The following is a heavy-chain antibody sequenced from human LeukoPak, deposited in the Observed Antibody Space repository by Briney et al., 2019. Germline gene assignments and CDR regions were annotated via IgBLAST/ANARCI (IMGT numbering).Heavy chain of an antibody. CDR2: MYYSGNT. CDR1: GGSISSSSYC. D-gene: IGHD5-12*01. Sequence: SETLSLTCTVSGGSISSSSYCWGWIRQPPGKGLEWIGSMYYSGNTYYNPSLKSRVTISVDTSKNQFSLKLSSVTAADTAVYYGGRQQNRGYGLPFDYWGQGTLVTVSS. J-gene: IGHJ4*02. V-gene: IGHV4-39*01. CDR3: GRQQNRGYGLPFDY.